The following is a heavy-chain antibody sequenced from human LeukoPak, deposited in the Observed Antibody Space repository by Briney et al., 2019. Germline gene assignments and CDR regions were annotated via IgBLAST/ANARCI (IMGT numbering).Heavy chain of an antibody. CDR3: ARRNSNYVWFDP. V-gene: IGHV3-11*01. Sequence: GGSLRLSCAASGFTFSDYYMSWIRQAPGKGLGWVSYISSSGSTIYYADSVKGRFTISRDNAKNSLYPQMNSLRAEDTAVYYCARRNSNYVWFDPWGQGTLVTVSS. D-gene: IGHD4-11*01. CDR1: GFTFSDYY. CDR2: ISSSGSTI. J-gene: IGHJ5*02.